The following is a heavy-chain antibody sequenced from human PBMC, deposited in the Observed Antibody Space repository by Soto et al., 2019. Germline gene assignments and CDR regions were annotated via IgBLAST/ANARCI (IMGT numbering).Heavy chain of an antibody. CDR3: ARGVSGYSYGSRFDC. CDR2: INPNGATT. Sequence: ASVKVSCKASGYTFTSYYVHWVRQAPGQGLEWMGIINPNGATTTYAQNFQGRVAMTRDTSTSTVYMELSSLRAEDTAVYYCARGVSGYSYGSRFDCWGQGILVTVSS. V-gene: IGHV1-46*01. D-gene: IGHD5-18*01. J-gene: IGHJ4*02. CDR1: GYTFTSYY.